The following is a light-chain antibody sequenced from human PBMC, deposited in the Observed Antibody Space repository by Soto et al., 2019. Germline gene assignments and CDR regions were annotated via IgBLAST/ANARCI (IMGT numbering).Light chain of an antibody. CDR1: QSVSSGY. CDR2: CAS. J-gene: IGKJ1*01. CDR3: QQYGSSPLWT. Sequence: EIVLTQSPGTLSLSPGERATLSCRASQSVSSGYLAWYQQKPGQAPRLLIYCASSRATGIPDRFSGSGSGTDFTLTISRLEPEDFAVYYCQQYGSSPLWTFGHGTKVEIK. V-gene: IGKV3-20*01.